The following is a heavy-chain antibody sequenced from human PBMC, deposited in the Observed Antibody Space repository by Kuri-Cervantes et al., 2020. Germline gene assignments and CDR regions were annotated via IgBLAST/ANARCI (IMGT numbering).Heavy chain of an antibody. V-gene: IGHV3-33*01. J-gene: IGHJ4*02. CDR1: GFTFSSYG. D-gene: IGHD3-3*01. Sequence: GGSLRLSCAASGFTFSSYGMHWVRQAPGKGLEWVAVIWYDGSNKYYADSVKGRFTISRDNSKNTLYLQMNSLRAEDTAVYYCARGGSNFGVVSAADYWGQGTLVTDSS. CDR3: ARGGSNFGVVSAADY. CDR2: IWYDGSNK.